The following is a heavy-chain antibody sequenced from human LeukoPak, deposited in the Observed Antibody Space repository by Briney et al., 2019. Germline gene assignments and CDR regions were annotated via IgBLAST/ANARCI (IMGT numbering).Heavy chain of an antibody. CDR3: ARDHGGSSQAAQTLGIGSYNHHYGMDI. V-gene: IGHV1-69*01. Sequence: GSSVKVSCKAPGGSLSNYAFSWVRLAPGHGLEWMGGIVPIFGTRNYVQKFQGRVTISADDPTSTVYMELSSLRSEDTAVYYCARDHGGSSQAAQTLGIGSYNHHYGMDIWGQGTTVTVSS. D-gene: IGHD6-13*01. CDR2: IVPIFGTR. J-gene: IGHJ6*02. CDR1: GGSLSNYA.